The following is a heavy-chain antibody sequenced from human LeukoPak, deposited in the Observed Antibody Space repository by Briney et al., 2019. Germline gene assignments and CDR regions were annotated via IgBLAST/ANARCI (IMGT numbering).Heavy chain of an antibody. V-gene: IGHV7-4-1*01. CDR3: VRGTPTPGMDY. CDR2: IDTTTGNP. D-gene: IGHD3-10*01. Sequence: ASVKVSCKASGYPFSAHFLNWVRQAPGQGLEWMGNIDTTTGNPRYAQDFTGRFVFSLDTSVSTAYLQIASLKADDTAAYYCVRGTPTPGMDYWGQGTQVTVSS. CDR1: GYPFSAHF. J-gene: IGHJ4*02.